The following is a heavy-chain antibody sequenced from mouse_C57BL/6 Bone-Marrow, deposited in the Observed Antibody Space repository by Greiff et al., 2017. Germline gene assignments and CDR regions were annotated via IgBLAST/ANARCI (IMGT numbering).Heavy chain of an antibody. Sequence: QVQLQQSGAELARPGASVKLSCKASGYTFTSYGISWVQQRTGQGLEWIGEIYPRSGNTYHNAKFNGMATLTADESSRTEYMELRSLTSEDSAVYFCAAIYYYGSSYYYAMDYWGQGTSVTVSS. J-gene: IGHJ4*01. CDR2: IYPRSGNT. V-gene: IGHV1-81*01. D-gene: IGHD1-1*01. CDR3: AAIYYYGSSYYYAMDY. CDR1: GYTFTSYG.